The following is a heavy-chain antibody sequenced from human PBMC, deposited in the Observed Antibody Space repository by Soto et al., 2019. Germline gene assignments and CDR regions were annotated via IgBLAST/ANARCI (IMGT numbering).Heavy chain of an antibody. CDR2: ISAYNGDT. D-gene: IGHD5-12*01. V-gene: IGHV1-18*01. CDR1: GYTFTSYG. J-gene: IGHJ3*02. CDR3: ASDLSWTRAFDI. Sequence: ASVKVSCKASGYTFTSYGITCVRQAPGQGLEWMGWISAYNGDTNYAQKFQGRVTMTTDTSTTTAYMELRSLRSDDTAVYYCASDLSWTRAFDIWGQGTMVTVSS.